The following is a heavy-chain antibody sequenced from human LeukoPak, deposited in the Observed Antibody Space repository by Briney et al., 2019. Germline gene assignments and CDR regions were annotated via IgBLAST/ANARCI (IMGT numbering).Heavy chain of an antibody. J-gene: IGHJ5*02. CDR1: GGTFNNSA. CDR3: ARDVHGDYGSGWFDP. Sequence: EASVKVSCKTSGGTFNNSAISWVRQAPGQGLEWLGGTMPLFGTAGYAQKFQGRVTITKDESTRTVYLELTSLTSDDTAVYYCARDVHGDYGSGWFDPWGQGTLVSVSS. V-gene: IGHV1-69*05. CDR2: TMPLFGTA. D-gene: IGHD4-17*01.